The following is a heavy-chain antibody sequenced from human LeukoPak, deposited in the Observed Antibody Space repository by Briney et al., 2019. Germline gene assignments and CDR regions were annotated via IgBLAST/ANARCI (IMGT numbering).Heavy chain of an antibody. CDR2: IIPILGIA. V-gene: IGHV1-69*04. CDR1: GGTFSSYA. CDR3: ARDRSRIAARPIYFDY. J-gene: IGHJ4*02. D-gene: IGHD6-6*01. Sequence: GASVKVSCKASGGTFSSYAISWVRQAPGQGLEWMGRIIPILGIANYAQKFQGRVTITADKSTSTAHMELSSLRSEDTAVYYCARDRSRIAARPIYFDYWGQGTLVTVSS.